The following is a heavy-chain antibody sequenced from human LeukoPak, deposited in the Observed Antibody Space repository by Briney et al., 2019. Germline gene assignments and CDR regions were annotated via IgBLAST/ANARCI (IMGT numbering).Heavy chain of an antibody. CDR1: SGSINNNTFY. J-gene: IGHJ4*02. CDR3: ARRSDSGSDDGEDYFDN. D-gene: IGHD1-26*01. Sequence: SETLSLTCTVSSGSINNNTFYWGWVRQPPGRGLECLGSLYYSGSTYYNPSLKSPIAISVDTSKNHFSLKMRSVAAADTAVYYCARRSDSGSDDGEDYFDNWGQGTLVTVSS. V-gene: IGHV4-39*02. CDR2: LYYSGST.